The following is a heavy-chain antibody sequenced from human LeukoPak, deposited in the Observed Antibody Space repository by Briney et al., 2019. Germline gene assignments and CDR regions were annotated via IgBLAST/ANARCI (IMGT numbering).Heavy chain of an antibody. CDR2: INPNIGAT. CDR1: GYTFTGYF. V-gene: IGHV1-2*02. CDR3: ARGQLTDDLDY. D-gene: IGHD1-14*01. Sequence: AAVKLSCKASGYTFTGYFMHWVRQPPGQGLEWMGWINPNIGATKHARKFQGRVTMTRDTSINTAYMELSRLRSDDTAVYYCARGQLTDDLDYWGQGTLVSVSS. J-gene: IGHJ4*02.